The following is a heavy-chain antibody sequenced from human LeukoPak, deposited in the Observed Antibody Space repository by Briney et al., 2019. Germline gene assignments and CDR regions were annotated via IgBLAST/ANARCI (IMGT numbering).Heavy chain of an antibody. D-gene: IGHD1-26*01. CDR1: GFTFSSYA. J-gene: IGHJ6*02. CDR3: AKDSGGYYYGMDV. CDR2: ISYDGSNK. Sequence: GGSLRLSCAASGFTFSSYAMHWVRQAPGKGLEWVAVISYDGSNKYYADSVKGRFTISRDNSKNTLYLQMNSLRAEDTAVYYCAKDSGGYYYGMDVWGQGTTVTVSS. V-gene: IGHV3-30-3*01.